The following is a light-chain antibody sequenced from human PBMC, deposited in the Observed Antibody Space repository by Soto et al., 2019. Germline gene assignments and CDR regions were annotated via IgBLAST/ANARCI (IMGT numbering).Light chain of an antibody. V-gene: IGKV1-12*01. CDR3: QQINSFPPT. CDR1: RDIKTY. Sequence: DIQMTQSPSSVTASVGDRVTITCRASRDIKTYLAWYKQRPGTAPELLIIDASTLQSGVPSRICGSGSGTEFTLTISRLQPEDTGTFFCQQINSFPPTFGGGSKVAI. CDR2: DAS. J-gene: IGKJ4*01.